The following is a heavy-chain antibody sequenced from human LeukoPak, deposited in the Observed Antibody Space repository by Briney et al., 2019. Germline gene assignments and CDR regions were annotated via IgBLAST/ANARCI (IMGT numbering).Heavy chain of an antibody. CDR3: ARGGDITSFDP. J-gene: IGHJ5*02. V-gene: IGHV4-34*01. CDR1: GGSFSGYY. Sequence: SETLSLTCAVYGGSFSGYYWSWIRQPPGKGLEWIGEINHSGSTNYNPSLKSRVTISVDTSKNQFSLELSSVTAADTAVYYCARGGDITSFDPWGQGTLVTVSS. CDR2: INHSGST. D-gene: IGHD1-20*01.